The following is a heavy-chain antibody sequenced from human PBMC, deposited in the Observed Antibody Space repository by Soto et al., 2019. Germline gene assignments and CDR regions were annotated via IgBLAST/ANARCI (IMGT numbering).Heavy chain of an antibody. D-gene: IGHD2-15*01. CDR1: GFTFSSSA. J-gene: IGHJ6*02. CDR3: ANLYGSKGMDV. Sequence: GGSLRLSCAASGFTFSSSAMSWVRQAPAKGLGWVSAISGSGDRTYYADSVRGRFTISRDNSKNALYLQMNSLRAEDTAVYYCANLYGSKGMDVWGQGTTVTVSS. CDR2: ISGSGDRT. V-gene: IGHV3-23*01.